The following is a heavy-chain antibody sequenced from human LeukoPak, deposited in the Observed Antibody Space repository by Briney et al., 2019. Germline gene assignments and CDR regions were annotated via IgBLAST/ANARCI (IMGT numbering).Heavy chain of an antibody. CDR2: INKDGSEK. CDR3: ARDKVTY. CDR1: GFTFSNYW. J-gene: IGHJ4*02. Sequence: PGGALRLSCAASGFTFSNYWMSWVCQVPGKGLEWVAHINKDGSEKYYVDSVKGRFIISRDNAKNSLYLQMNSLKVEDTAVYYCARDKVTYWGPGTLVTVSS. V-gene: IGHV3-7*01.